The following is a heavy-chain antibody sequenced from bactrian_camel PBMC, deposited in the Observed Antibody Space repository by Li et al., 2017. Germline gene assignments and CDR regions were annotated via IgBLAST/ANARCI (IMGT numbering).Heavy chain of an antibody. J-gene: IGHJ6*01. V-gene: IGHV3S53*01. CDR2: ISPSGRA. D-gene: IGHD2*01. Sequence: QLVESVGGSVQAGGSLRLSCKASGFTVSNGCMGWLRQAPGKQREWVSSISPSGRASYADSVKGRFTTSKDKANGTVYLQMNSLKPEDTAMYSCKTFALAGISGGYCATLAWGQGTQVTVS. CDR1: GFTVSNGC. CDR3: KTFALAGISGGYCATLA.